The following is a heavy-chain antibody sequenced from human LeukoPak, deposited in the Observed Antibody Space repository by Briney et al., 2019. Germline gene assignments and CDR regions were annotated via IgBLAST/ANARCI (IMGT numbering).Heavy chain of an antibody. D-gene: IGHD2-15*01. J-gene: IGHJ6*03. CDR3: ARDRYCSGGSCLNLRPRYYYYYYYMDV. CDR1: GYTFTSYG. V-gene: IGHV1-46*01. CDR2: INPSGGST. Sequence: ASVKVSCKASGYTFTSYGISWVRQAPGQGLEWMGIINPSGGSTSYAQKFQGRVTMTRDMSTSTVYMELSSLRSEDTAVYYCARDRYCSGGSCLNLRPRYYYYYYYMDVWGKGTTVTVSS.